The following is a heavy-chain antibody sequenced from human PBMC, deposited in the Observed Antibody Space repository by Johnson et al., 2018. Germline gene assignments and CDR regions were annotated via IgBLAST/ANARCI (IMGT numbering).Heavy chain of an antibody. V-gene: IGHV3-30*03. CDR1: GFTFSSSG. J-gene: IGHJ3*02. D-gene: IGHD3-10*01. Sequence: QVQLVESGGGVVQPRRSLRLSCAASGFTFSSSGMHWVRLAPGKGLEWVAVISYDGSNKYYADSVKGRFTISRDNSKNTLYLQMNSLRAEDTAVYYCESSIYGSGSYYNSLDAFDIWGQGTMVTVAS. CDR3: ESSIYGSGSYYNSLDAFDI. CDR2: ISYDGSNK.